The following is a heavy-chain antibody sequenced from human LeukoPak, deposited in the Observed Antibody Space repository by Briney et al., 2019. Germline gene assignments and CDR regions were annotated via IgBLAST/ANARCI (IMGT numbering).Heavy chain of an antibody. CDR1: GFTFTRHA. V-gene: IGHV3-23*01. Sequence: HPGGSLRLSCAASGFTFTRHAMSWVRQAPGKGLEWVSGISASGGVTYYAGSVKGRFTISRDNSKSTLDLQMNSLRADDTAVYYCAEGVIYGDSGDFWGQGALVIVSS. CDR3: AEGVIYGDSGDF. J-gene: IGHJ4*02. CDR2: ISASGGVT. D-gene: IGHD4-17*01.